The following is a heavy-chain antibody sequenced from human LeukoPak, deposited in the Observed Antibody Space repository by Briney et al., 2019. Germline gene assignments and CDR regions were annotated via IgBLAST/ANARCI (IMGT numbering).Heavy chain of an antibody. Sequence: RSSETLSLTCTVSGGSVSSGGYYWNWIRQHPGKGLEWTGDIYYSGSSYYNPSLKSRVTISVDTSKNQFSLKLSSVTAADTAVYYCARDKVTVADDPYYYYGMDVWGQGTTVTVSS. CDR1: GGSVSSGGYY. J-gene: IGHJ6*02. V-gene: IGHV4-31*03. D-gene: IGHD6-19*01. CDR3: ARDKVTVADDPYYYYGMDV. CDR2: IYYSGSS.